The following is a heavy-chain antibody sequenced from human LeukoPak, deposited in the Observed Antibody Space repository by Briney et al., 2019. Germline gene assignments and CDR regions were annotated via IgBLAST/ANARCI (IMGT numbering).Heavy chain of an antibody. CDR2: IDLNGNHI. D-gene: IGHD2-15*01. Sequence: PGGAPRLFCGGSGFPFSSYRMKWVRQGPGKGPGRGSSIDLNGNHINYADSVKDRSTISRDNAKNSLFLQMDSLRVEDTAVYYCARDRGLGLPNWFTSWGQGTLVTVSS. J-gene: IGHJ5*01. CDR3: ARDRGLGLPNWFTS. CDR1: GFPFSSYR. V-gene: IGHV3-21*01.